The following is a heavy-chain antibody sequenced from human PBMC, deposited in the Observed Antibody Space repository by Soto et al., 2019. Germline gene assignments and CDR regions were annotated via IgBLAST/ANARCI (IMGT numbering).Heavy chain of an antibody. CDR1: GFSLSTGGVG. J-gene: IGHJ4*02. Sequence: QITLKESGPTLVKPTQTLTLTCTFSGFSLSTGGVGVGWIRQPPGKALEWLAVIYWDDDKRYSPSLQSRLTITKDNSKNQVVFTMTNMDPVDTATYYCAHSPFYGDKLDYWGQGTLVTVSS. D-gene: IGHD4-17*01. CDR3: AHSPFYGDKLDY. CDR2: IYWDDDK. V-gene: IGHV2-5*02.